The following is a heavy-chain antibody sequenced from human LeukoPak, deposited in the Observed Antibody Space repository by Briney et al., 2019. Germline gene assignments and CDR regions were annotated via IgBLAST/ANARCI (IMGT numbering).Heavy chain of an antibody. V-gene: IGHV3-30*18. CDR1: GFTFSSYG. J-gene: IGHJ4*02. D-gene: IGHD3-16*01. CDR3: AKDFHPGGDKYDYVWGG. CDR2: ISYDGSNK. Sequence: GGSLRLSCAASGFTFSSYGMHWVRQAPGKGLEWVAVISYDGSNKYYADSVKGRFTISRDNSKNTLYLQMNSLRAEDTAVYYCAKDFHPGGDKYDYVWGGWGQGTLVTVSS.